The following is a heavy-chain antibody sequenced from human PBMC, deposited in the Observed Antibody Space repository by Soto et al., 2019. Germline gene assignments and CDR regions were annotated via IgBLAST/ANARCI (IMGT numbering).Heavy chain of an antibody. CDR1: GFTFSEYN. CDR3: ARDLYSTYPSDAFNV. Sequence: PGGSLRLSCVASGFTFSEYNMHWVRQAPGKGLEWVAVIWFDGSKKHYADPAQGRFTISRDNSRNTLSLQMNGLRAEDTAVYFCARDLYSTYPSDAFNVWGQGTSVTVSS. D-gene: IGHD2-21*01. V-gene: IGHV3-33*02. J-gene: IGHJ3*01. CDR2: IWFDGSKK.